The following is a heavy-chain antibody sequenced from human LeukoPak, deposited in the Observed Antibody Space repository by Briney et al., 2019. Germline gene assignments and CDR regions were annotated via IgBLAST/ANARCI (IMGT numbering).Heavy chain of an antibody. J-gene: IGHJ4*02. CDR3: QKGLLVLDY. CDR2: ISGSGGST. V-gene: IGHV3-23*01. Sequence: GGSLRLSCAASGFPLSNYAMIWVRQAPGKGLEWVSAISGSGGSTYYADSVKGRFTISRDNSKHTLYLQMNSLRAEYTAVYCCQKGLLVLDYWGQGTLVTVSS. D-gene: IGHD2/OR15-2a*01. CDR1: GFPLSNYA.